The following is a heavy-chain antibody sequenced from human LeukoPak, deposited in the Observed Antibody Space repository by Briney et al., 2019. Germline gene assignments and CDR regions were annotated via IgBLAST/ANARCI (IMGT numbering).Heavy chain of an antibody. D-gene: IGHD7-27*01. V-gene: IGHV1-8*01. J-gene: IGHJ4*02. CDR2: MSPNSGDT. Sequence: ASVKVSCKASGYTFTSYDFNWVRQATGQRPEWMGWMSPNSGDTGYAQKLQDRVTMTRNTSISTAYTELSSLRSDDTAVYYCARGPPNWGYDYWGPGTLVTVSS. CDR3: ARGPPNWGYDY. CDR1: GYTFTSYD.